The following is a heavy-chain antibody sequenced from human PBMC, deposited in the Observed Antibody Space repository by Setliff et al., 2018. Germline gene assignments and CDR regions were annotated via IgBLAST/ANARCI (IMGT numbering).Heavy chain of an antibody. CDR1: GGTFSDYY. Sequence: PSETLSLTCAAYGGTFSDYYWTWIRQPPGKGLEWVGEINHRGSTTYNPSLKSRVTMSVDASKNQISLKLMSVTAADTAVYYCASRNSDGGPEYFQHWGQGALVTVSS. J-gene: IGHJ1*01. CDR3: ASRNSDGGPEYFQH. CDR2: INHRGST. D-gene: IGHD1-26*01. V-gene: IGHV4-34*01.